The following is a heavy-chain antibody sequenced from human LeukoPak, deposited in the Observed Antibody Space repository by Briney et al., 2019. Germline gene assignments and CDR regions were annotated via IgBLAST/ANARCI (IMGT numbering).Heavy chain of an antibody. Sequence: SETLSLTCTVSGGSISSYYWSWIRQPAGKGLEWIGRIYTGGSTNYNPSLKSRVTMSVDTSKNQFSLKLSSVTAADTAVYYCARAPSGYGYYYYYGMDVWGQGTTVTVSS. CDR2: IYTGGST. CDR3: ARAPSGYGYYYYYGMDV. CDR1: GGSISSYY. D-gene: IGHD5-12*01. V-gene: IGHV4-4*07. J-gene: IGHJ6*02.